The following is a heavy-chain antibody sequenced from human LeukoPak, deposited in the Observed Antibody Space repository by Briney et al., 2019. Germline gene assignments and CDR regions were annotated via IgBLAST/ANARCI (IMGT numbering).Heavy chain of an antibody. V-gene: IGHV3-33*01. Sequence: KPGGSLRLSCAVSGFTFRNAGMHWVRQAPGKGLEWVAVIWYDGSQKYYADSVKGRFTISRDNAKNSLYLQMNSLRAEDTAVYYCARQGSTSPYYYYYGMDVWGQGTTVTVSS. CDR3: ARQGSTSPYYYYYGMDV. CDR1: GFTFRNAG. D-gene: IGHD2-2*01. CDR2: IWYDGSQK. J-gene: IGHJ6*02.